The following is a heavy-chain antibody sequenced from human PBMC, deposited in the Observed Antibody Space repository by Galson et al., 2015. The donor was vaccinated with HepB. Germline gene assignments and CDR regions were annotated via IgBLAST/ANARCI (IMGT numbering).Heavy chain of an antibody. D-gene: IGHD1-7*01. CDR1: GFTFNSYG. CDR2: ISAYNGNT. CDR3: ARDRAGTTRGEPAG. Sequence: SVTVSCKASGFTFNSYGFTWVRQAPGQGLEWIGWISAYNGNTDYAQKFQGRVTMTTDTSTTTAYLDLGSLRSDDTAVYYCARDRAGTTRGEPAGWGQGTLVTVSS. J-gene: IGHJ4*02. V-gene: IGHV1-18*01.